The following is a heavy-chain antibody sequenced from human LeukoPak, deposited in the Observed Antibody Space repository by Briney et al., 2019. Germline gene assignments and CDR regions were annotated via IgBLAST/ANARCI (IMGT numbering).Heavy chain of an antibody. CDR2: ISYDGSNK. CDR3: ARDYPKRDCSSTSCYLLYYYYGMDV. V-gene: IGHV3-30-3*01. Sequence: GGSLRLSCAASGFTLSSYAMHWVRQAPGKVLEWVAVISYDGSNKYYADSVKGRFTISRDNSKNTLYLQMNSLRAEDTAVYYCARDYPKRDCSSTSCYLLYYYYGMDVWGQGTTVTVSS. CDR1: GFTLSSYA. J-gene: IGHJ6*02. D-gene: IGHD2-2*01.